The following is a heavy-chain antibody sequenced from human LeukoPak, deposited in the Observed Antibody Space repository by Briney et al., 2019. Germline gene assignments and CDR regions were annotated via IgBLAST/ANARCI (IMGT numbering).Heavy chain of an antibody. J-gene: IGHJ4*02. D-gene: IGHD6-19*01. V-gene: IGHV1-2*06. CDR3: ARFRAGKGVDY. Sequence: ASVKVSCKGSGDTFTGYCMHWVRQAPGQGGEGMGRINPNSGGTNYAQKFQGRVTMTRDASISTAYMELSRLRSDDPAVYYCARFRAGKGVDYWGQGTLVTVSS. CDR2: INPNSGGT. CDR1: GDTFTGYC.